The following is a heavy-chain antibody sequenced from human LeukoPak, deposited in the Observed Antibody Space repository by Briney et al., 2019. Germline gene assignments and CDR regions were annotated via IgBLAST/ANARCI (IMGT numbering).Heavy chain of an antibody. J-gene: IGHJ5*02. D-gene: IGHD3-22*01. CDR1: GYTLTELS. Sequence: GASVKVSCKVSGYTLTELSMHWVRQAPGKGLEWMGGFDPEDGGTIYAQKFQGRVTMTEDTSTDTAYMELSSLRSEDTAVYYCATDRWYYDSSGQNLKNWFDPWGQGILVTVSS. CDR3: ATDRWYYDSSGQNLKNWFDP. CDR2: FDPEDGGT. V-gene: IGHV1-24*01.